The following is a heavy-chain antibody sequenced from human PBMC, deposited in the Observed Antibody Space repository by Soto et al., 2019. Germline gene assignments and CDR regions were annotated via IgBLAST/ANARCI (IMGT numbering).Heavy chain of an antibody. CDR1: GFTFSSYA. V-gene: IGHV3-30-3*01. J-gene: IGHJ5*02. Sequence: QVQLVESGGGVVQPGRSLRLSCAASGFTFSSYAMHWVRQAPGKGLEWVAVISYDGSNKYYADSVKGRFTISRDNSKNTLYLQMNSLRAEDTAVYYCASSMIAEFDPWGQGTLVTVSS. CDR2: ISYDGSNK. CDR3: ASSMIAEFDP. D-gene: IGHD3-22*01.